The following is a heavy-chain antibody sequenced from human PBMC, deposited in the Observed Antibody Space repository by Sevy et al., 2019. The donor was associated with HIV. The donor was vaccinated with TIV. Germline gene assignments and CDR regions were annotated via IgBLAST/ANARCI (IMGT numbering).Heavy chain of an antibody. CDR2: IYSGDTGGST. D-gene: IGHD3-3*01. CDR1: GFDVNENY. CDR3: ARERLVSAGGYYNYYFGMDV. Sequence: GGSLRLSCAASGFDVNENYMSWVRQAPGKGLEWVSIIYSGDTGGSTFYADSVEGRLTISRGNSQNTLYLQINSLSPEDTAVDYWARERLVSAGGYYNYYFGMDVWGQGTTVTVSS. V-gene: IGHV3-53*01. J-gene: IGHJ6*02.